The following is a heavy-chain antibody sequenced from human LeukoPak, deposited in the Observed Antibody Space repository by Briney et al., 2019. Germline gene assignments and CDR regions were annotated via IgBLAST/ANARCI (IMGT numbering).Heavy chain of an antibody. Sequence: GRSLRLSCAASGFTFSSYVMHSVRQAPGKGLEWVALISNDGSSKYYADSVKGRFTISRDNSKNTLYLQMSSLRTEDTAVYYCARGGSDWYNGDYWGQGTLVTVSS. CDR1: GFTFSSYV. CDR2: ISNDGSSK. J-gene: IGHJ4*02. D-gene: IGHD6-19*01. V-gene: IGHV3-30-3*01. CDR3: ARGGSDWYNGDY.